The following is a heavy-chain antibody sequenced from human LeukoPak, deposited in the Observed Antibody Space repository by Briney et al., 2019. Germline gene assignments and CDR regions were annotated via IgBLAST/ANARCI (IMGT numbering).Heavy chain of an antibody. CDR3: ARVGCASGSYYDGGFCY. Sequence: PGGSLRLSCAASGFTVSSNYMSWVRQAPGKGLERVSVIYSGGSTYYADSVKGRFTISRDNSKNTLYLQMNSLRAEDTAVYYCARVGCASGSYYDGGFCYWGQGTLVTVSS. D-gene: IGHD1-26*01. CDR2: IYSGGST. CDR1: GFTVSSNY. V-gene: IGHV3-66*01. J-gene: IGHJ4*02.